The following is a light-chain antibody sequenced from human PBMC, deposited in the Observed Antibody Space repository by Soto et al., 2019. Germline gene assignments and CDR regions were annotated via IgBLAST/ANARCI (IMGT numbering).Light chain of an antibody. CDR1: SSDVGAYNY. CDR3: SSYISSSTVV. Sequence: QSALTQPASVSGSPGQSITISCTGTSSDVGAYNYVSWYQQHPGKAPKLMIYEVSDRPSGLSNRFSGSKSGNTASLTISGLQAEDEADYYCSSYISSSTVVFGGGTKLTVL. J-gene: IGLJ2*01. V-gene: IGLV2-14*01. CDR2: EVS.